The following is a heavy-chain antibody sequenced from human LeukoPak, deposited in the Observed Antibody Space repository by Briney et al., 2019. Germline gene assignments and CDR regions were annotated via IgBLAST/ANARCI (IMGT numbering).Heavy chain of an antibody. CDR3: ARSGMVRDFDY. D-gene: IGHD3-10*01. Sequence: TLSLTCTVSGGSISSYYWSWIRQPPGKGLEWLALIDWDDDKYYSTSLKTRLTISKDTSKNQVVLTMTNMDPVDTATYYCARSGMVRDFDYWGQGTLVTVSS. CDR1: GGSISSYY. V-gene: IGHV2-70*18. J-gene: IGHJ4*02. CDR2: IDWDDDK.